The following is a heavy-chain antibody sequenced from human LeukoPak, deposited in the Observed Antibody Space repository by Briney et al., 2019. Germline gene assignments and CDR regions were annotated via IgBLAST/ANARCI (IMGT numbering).Heavy chain of an antibody. CDR1: GFTFSSYE. Sequence: GSLRLSCAASGFTFSSYEMNWVRQAPGKGLEWVAVISYDGNEKYQVDSVKGRFTISRDNSKNTLYLQMNSLRVEDTAVYYCARGDRGTAAGNNWFNPWGQGTLVTVSS. CDR2: ISYDGNEK. D-gene: IGHD6-13*01. CDR3: ARGDRGTAAGNNWFNP. J-gene: IGHJ5*02. V-gene: IGHV3-30-3*01.